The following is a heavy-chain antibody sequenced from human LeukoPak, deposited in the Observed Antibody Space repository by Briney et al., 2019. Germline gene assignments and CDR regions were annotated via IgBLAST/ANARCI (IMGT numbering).Heavy chain of an antibody. Sequence: PGRSLRLSCAASGFTFSSYAMHWVRQAPGKGLEWVAVISYDGSNKYGDSVKGRFTISRDNSKNTLYLQMNSLRAEDTAVYYCALNRGSGWYFHYWGQGTLVTVSS. CDR2: ISYDGSNK. CDR1: GFTFSSYA. CDR3: ALNRGSGWYFHY. V-gene: IGHV3-30*04. J-gene: IGHJ4*02. D-gene: IGHD6-19*01.